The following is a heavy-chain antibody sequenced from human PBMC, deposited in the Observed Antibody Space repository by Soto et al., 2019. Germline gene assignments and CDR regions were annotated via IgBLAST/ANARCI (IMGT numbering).Heavy chain of an antibody. Sequence: QVQLVESGGGVVQPGRSLRLSCAASGFTFSSYGMHWVRQAPGKGLEWVAVIWYDGSNKYYADSVKGRFTISRDNSKNTRYLQMNSLRAEDTAVYYCARDRDGDYYGMDVWGQGTTVTVSS. CDR1: GFTFSSYG. J-gene: IGHJ6*02. D-gene: IGHD4-17*01. V-gene: IGHV3-33*01. CDR2: IWYDGSNK. CDR3: ARDRDGDYYGMDV.